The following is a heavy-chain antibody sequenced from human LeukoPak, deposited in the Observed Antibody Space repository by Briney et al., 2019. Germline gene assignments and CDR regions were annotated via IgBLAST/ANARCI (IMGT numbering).Heavy chain of an antibody. D-gene: IGHD6-19*01. Sequence: GGSLRLSCAASGFTFSSYAMSWVRQAPGKGLEWVSGLSGSGDYTNYADSVKGRFTVSRDNSKNTLYLQMNSLRAEDTAVYYCAKDRIAVAGTFDYWGQGTLVTVSS. J-gene: IGHJ4*02. CDR1: GFTFSSYA. V-gene: IGHV3-23*01. CDR2: LSGSGDYT. CDR3: AKDRIAVAGTFDY.